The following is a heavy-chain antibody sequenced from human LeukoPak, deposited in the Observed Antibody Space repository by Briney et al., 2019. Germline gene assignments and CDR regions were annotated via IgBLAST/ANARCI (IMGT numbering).Heavy chain of an antibody. V-gene: IGHV3-9*01. CDR2: ITWNSDDM. CDR3: TRVTSWRTGFDY. J-gene: IGHJ4*02. CDR1: GFPFSTYG. D-gene: IGHD1-1*01. Sequence: GGSLRLSCLFSGFPFSTYGMYWVRQAPGKGLEWVSGITWNSDDMAYADSVKGRFTISRDNAKNCLYLQMNSLTVEDTALYYCTRVTSWRTGFDYWGQGTLVTVSS.